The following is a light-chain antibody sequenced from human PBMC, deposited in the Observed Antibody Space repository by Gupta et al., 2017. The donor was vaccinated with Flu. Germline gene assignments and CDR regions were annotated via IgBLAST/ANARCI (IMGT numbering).Light chain of an antibody. V-gene: IGKV3-20*01. CDR1: QSVSSSY. J-gene: IGKJ1*01. CDR2: GAS. CDR3: QQGES. Sequence: EIVLTQSPGTLSLSPGERATLSCRASQSVSSSYLAWYQQKPGQAPRLLIYGASSRATGIPDRFSGSGSGTDCTLTISRLEPEDFAVYYCQQGESFGQGTKVEIK.